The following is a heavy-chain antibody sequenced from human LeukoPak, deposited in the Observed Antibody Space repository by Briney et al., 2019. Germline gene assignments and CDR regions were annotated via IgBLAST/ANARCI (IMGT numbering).Heavy chain of an antibody. V-gene: IGHV1-18*01. D-gene: IGHD2-2*01. CDR1: GYTFTSYG. CDR3: ARGGPSYCSSTSCYVYYMDV. J-gene: IGHJ6*03. CDR2: ISAYNGNT. Sequence: ASVKVSCKASGYTFTSYGISWVRQAPGQGLEWMGWISAYNGNTNYAQKLQGRVTMTTDTSTSTAYMELRSLRSDDTAVYYCARGGPSYCSSTSCYVYYMDVWGKGTTVTVSS.